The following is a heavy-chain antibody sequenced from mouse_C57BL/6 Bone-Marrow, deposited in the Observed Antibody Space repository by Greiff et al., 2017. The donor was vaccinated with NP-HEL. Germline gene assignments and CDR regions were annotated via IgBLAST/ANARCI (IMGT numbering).Heavy chain of an antibody. CDR2: IHPNSGST. Sequence: QVQLQQPGAELVKPGASVKLSCKASGYTFTSYWMHWVKQRPGQGLEWIGMIHPNSGSTNYNEKFKSKATLTVDKSSSTAYMQLSSLTSEDSAVYYCARSAHYDGYPFAYWGQGSLVTVSA. CDR3: ARSAHYDGYPFAY. D-gene: IGHD2-3*01. CDR1: GYTFTSYW. J-gene: IGHJ3*01. V-gene: IGHV1-64*01.